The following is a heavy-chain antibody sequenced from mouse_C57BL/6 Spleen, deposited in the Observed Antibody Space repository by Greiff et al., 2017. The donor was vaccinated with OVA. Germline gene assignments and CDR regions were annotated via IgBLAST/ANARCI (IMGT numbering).Heavy chain of an antibody. Sequence: QVQLQQSGPGLVQPSQSLSITCTVSGFSLTSYGVHWVRQSPGKGLEWLGVIWRGGSTDYNAAFMSRLSITKDNSKSQVFFKMNSQQADDTAIYYCAKNGGLRRDWFAYWGQGTLVTVSA. CDR2: IWRGGST. J-gene: IGHJ3*01. V-gene: IGHV2-5*01. CDR1: GFSLTSYG. D-gene: IGHD2-4*01. CDR3: AKNGGLRRDWFAY.